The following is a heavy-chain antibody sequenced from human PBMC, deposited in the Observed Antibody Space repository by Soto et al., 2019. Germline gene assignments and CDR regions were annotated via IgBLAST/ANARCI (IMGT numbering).Heavy chain of an antibody. Sequence: SETLSLTCTVSGGSISSYYWSWIRQPPGKGLEWIGYIYYSGSTNYNPSLKSRVTISVDTSKNQFSLKLSSVTAADTAVYYCARVTRTVVTPGSYYYYYGMDVWGQGTTVIVSS. CDR3: ARVTRTVVTPGSYYYYYGMDV. CDR2: IYYSGST. J-gene: IGHJ6*02. CDR1: GGSISSYY. D-gene: IGHD2-21*02. V-gene: IGHV4-59*01.